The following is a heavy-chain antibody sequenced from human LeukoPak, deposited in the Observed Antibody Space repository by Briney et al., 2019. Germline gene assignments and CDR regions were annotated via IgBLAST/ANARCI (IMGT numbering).Heavy chain of an antibody. CDR1: GFTVSSNY. CDR3: ARSNYGSGSYYSLRWFDP. V-gene: IGHV3-53*01. D-gene: IGHD3-10*01. CDR2: IYSGGST. J-gene: IGHJ5*02. Sequence: PTGGSLRLSCAASGFTVSSNYMSWVRQAPGKGLERVSIIYSGGSTYYADSVKGRFTISRDDSKNTLYLQMNSLRAEDTAVYYCARSNYGSGSYYSLRWFDPWGQGTLVTVSS.